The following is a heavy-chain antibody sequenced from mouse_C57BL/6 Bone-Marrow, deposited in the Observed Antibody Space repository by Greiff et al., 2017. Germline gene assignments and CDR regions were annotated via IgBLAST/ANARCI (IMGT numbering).Heavy chain of an antibody. CDR1: GYTFTSYT. Sequence: QVQLKQPGAELVKPGASVKLSCKASGYTFTSYTMHWVKQRPGQGLEWIGYINPSSGYTKYNQKFKDKATLTADKSSSTAYMQLSSLTSEDSAVYYCASRGRGAWFAYWGQGTLVTVSA. CDR3: ASRGRGAWFAY. D-gene: IGHD4-1*01. J-gene: IGHJ3*01. CDR2: INPSSGYT. V-gene: IGHV1S26*01.